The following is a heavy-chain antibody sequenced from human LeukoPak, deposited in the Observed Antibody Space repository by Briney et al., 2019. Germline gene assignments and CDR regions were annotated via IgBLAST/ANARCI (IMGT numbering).Heavy chain of an antibody. CDR2: INHSGST. CDR1: GGSFSGYY. CDR3: ARRIAAAGTYYYYYYMDV. V-gene: IGHV4-34*01. Sequence: PSETLSLTCAVYGGSFSGYYWSWIRQPPGKGLEWIGEINHSGSTNYNPSLKSRVTISVDTSKNQFSLKLSSVTAADTAVYYCARRIAAAGTYYYYYYMDVWGKGTTVTVSS. J-gene: IGHJ6*03. D-gene: IGHD6-13*01.